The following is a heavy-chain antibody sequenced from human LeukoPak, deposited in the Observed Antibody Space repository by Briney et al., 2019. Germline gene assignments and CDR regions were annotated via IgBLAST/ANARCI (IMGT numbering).Heavy chain of an antibody. J-gene: IGHJ4*02. CDR1: GFTFSTYW. D-gene: IGHD4-17*01. CDR3: VRIATVTTPDY. Sequence: GGSLGLSCAASGFTFSTYWMHWVRQPLGKGPVWVSRINPDGSTTNYADSVKGRFTISRGNAKNTLYLQMNSLTVEDTAVYYCVRIATVTTPDYWGQGTLVTVSS. V-gene: IGHV3-74*01. CDR2: INPDGSTT.